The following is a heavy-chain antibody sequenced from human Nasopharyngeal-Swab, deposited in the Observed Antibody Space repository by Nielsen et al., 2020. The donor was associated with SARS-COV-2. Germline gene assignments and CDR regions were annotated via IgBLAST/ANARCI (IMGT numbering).Heavy chain of an antibody. CDR3: ATGQFGRLADAFDI. J-gene: IGHJ3*02. D-gene: IGHD3-10*01. V-gene: IGHV1-24*01. CDR1: VYTPTHVS. Sequence: ASVPVSCKISVYTPTHVSIHWVRRAPRKGLAWMGVLDPEDGETIYAQKLEDRVNMTEDTTSDTAYMELRSLRSDDTAMYYCATGQFGRLADAFDIWGQGTMVTVSS. CDR2: LDPEDGET.